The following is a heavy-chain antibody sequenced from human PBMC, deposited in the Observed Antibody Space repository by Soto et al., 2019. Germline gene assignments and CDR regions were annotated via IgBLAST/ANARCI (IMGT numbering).Heavy chain of an antibody. V-gene: IGHV4-30-2*01. CDR2: IYHSGST. J-gene: IGHJ3*02. D-gene: IGHD3-22*01. CDR3: ARAYYDSSGYYPSGAFDI. Sequence: PSETLSLTCAVSGGSISSGGYSWSWIRQTPGKGLEWIGYIYHSGSTYYNTSLKSRVTISVDRSKNQFSLKLSSVTAADTAVYYCARAYYDSSGYYPSGAFDIWCQGTMVTVSS. CDR1: GGSISSGGYS.